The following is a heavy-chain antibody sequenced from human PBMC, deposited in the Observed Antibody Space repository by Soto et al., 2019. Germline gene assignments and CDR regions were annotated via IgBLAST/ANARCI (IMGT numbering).Heavy chain of an antibody. CDR2: INSDGSST. J-gene: IGHJ4*02. V-gene: IGHV3-74*01. CDR3: ARDLTEGHPSWNY. Sequence: GGSLRLSCAASGFMFRSYWMHWVRQVPGRGLAWVSRINSDGSSTDYADFVKGRFTISRDNAKNTLYLQMNSLRAEDTALYYCARDLTEGHPSWNYWGQGTLVTVSS. CDR1: GFMFRSYW. D-gene: IGHD3-16*01.